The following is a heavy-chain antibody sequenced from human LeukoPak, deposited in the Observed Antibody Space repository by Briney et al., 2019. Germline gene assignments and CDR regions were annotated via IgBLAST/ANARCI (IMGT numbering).Heavy chain of an antibody. Sequence: SETLSLTCTVSGGSISSYYWSWIRQPPGKGLEWIGYIYYSGSTNYNPSLKSRVTISVDTSKNQFSLKLSSVTAADTAVYYCAREGGQGDGYNGAFDIWGQGTMVTVSS. CDR2: IYYSGST. V-gene: IGHV4-59*01. J-gene: IGHJ3*02. D-gene: IGHD5-24*01. CDR1: GGSISSYY. CDR3: AREGGQGDGYNGAFDI.